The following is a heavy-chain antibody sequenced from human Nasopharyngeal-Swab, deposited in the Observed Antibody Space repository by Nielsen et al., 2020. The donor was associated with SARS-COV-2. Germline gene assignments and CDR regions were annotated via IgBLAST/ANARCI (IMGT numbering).Heavy chain of an antibody. J-gene: IGHJ4*02. V-gene: IGHV3-11*01. D-gene: IGHD6-13*01. CDR2: ISSSGSSI. CDR1: GFTFSDRY. Sequence: GGSLRLSCAASGFTFSDRYMIWIRQAPGKGLEWISYISSSGSSINYADSVKGRFTISRDNARNSLYLQMNSLRAEDTAVYYCAKGIAAAGSRCLDYWGQGTLVTVSS. CDR3: AKGIAAAGSRCLDY.